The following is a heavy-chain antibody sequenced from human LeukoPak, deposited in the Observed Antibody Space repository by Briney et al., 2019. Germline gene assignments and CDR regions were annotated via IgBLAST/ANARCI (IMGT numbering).Heavy chain of an antibody. V-gene: IGHV6-1*01. CDR1: GDSVSADSAT. CDR3: ARRLTQYDCFDP. D-gene: IGHD2-2*01. CDR2: TYYRSTWYN. Sequence: SQTLSLTCAISGDSVSADSATWNWIRQSPSRGLEWLGRTYYRSTWYNDYAVSVRGRITVNPDTSKNQFSLHLNSVTPEDTAVYYCARRLTQYDCFDPWGQGILVTVSS. J-gene: IGHJ5*02.